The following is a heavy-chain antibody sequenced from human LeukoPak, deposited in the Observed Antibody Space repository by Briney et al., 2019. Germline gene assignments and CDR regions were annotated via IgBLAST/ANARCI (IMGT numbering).Heavy chain of an antibody. CDR1: GGSISSYY. V-gene: IGHV4-59*01. J-gene: IGHJ3*02. Sequence: SETLSLTCTASGGSISSYYWSWIRQPPGKGLEWIGYIYYSGSTNYNPSLKSRVTISVDTSKNQFSLKLSSVTAADTAVYYCAATSYDSSGYYQAVDAFDIWGQGTMVTVSS. CDR3: AATSYDSSGYYQAVDAFDI. CDR2: IYYSGST. D-gene: IGHD3-22*01.